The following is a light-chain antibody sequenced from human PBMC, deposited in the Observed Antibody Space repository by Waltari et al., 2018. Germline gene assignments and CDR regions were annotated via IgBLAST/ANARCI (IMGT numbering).Light chain of an antibody. CDR3: CSYAGSSTFVV. CDR2: EFS. CDR1: SSDVGSYNL. V-gene: IGLV2-23*02. Sequence: QSALTQPASVSGSPGLSITISCTGTSSDVGSYNLVSWYQQHPGNAPKLMIYEFSKRPSGVSNRFSGSKSGNTASLTISGLQAEDEADYYCCSYAGSSTFVVFGGGTKLTVL. J-gene: IGLJ2*01.